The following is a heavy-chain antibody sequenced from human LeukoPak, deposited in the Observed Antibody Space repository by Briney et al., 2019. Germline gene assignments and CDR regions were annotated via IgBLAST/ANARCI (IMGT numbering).Heavy chain of an antibody. CDR1: GFTFSSYD. D-gene: IGHD3-9*01. CDR2: ISYDGSNK. J-gene: IGHJ4*02. CDR3: ANGGGPYGILTGSPDY. V-gene: IGHV3-30*18. Sequence: PGGSLRLSCAASGFTFSSYDMHWVRQAPGKGLEWVAVISYDGSNKYYADSVKGRFTIPRDNSKNTLYLQMNSLRAEDTAVYYCANGGGPYGILTGSPDYWGQGTLVTVSS.